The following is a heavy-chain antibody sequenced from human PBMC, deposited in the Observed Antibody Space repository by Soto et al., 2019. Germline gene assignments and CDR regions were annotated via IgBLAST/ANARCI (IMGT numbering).Heavy chain of an antibody. D-gene: IGHD6-19*01. J-gene: IGHJ4*02. V-gene: IGHV1-69*05. Sequence: QVQLVQSGAEVKKPGSSVKVSCKASGGTFSSYAITWVRQAPGQGLEWMGGIIPIFGTANYAQKFQGRVTITTGEDTRAAHMRLSSLRAEDTAVDYCAREQGGPVFSGGCRYWGQGTLVNVSS. CDR2: IIPIFGTA. CDR1: GGTFSSYA. CDR3: AREQGGPVFSGGCRY.